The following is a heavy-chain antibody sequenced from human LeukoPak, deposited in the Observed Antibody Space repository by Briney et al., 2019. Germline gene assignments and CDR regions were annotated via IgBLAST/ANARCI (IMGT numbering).Heavy chain of an antibody. D-gene: IGHD3-16*01. V-gene: IGHV3-53*01. J-gene: IGHJ4*02. CDR2: IYGGGST. CDR3: AREGSWAFDY. CDR1: GFTFSSYW. Sequence: GGSLRLSCAASGFTFSSYWMNWARQAPGKGLEWVSVIYGGGSTHYADSVKGRFTISRDNSKNTLYLQMNSLRAEDTAVYYCAREGSWAFDYWGQGTLVTVSS.